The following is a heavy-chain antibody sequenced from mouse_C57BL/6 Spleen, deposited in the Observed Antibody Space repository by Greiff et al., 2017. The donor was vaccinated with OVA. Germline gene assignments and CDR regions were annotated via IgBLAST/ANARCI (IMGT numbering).Heavy chain of an antibody. CDR1: GYTFTSYW. CDR3: ARRSHYYGSSYDYFDY. CDR2: IDPSDSYT. J-gene: IGHJ2*01. Sequence: VQLQQPGAELVMPGASVKLSCKASGYTFTSYWMHWVKQRPGQGLEWIGEIDPSDSYTNYNQKFKGKSTLTVDKSSSTAYMQLSSLTSEDSAVYYCARRSHYYGSSYDYFDYWGQGTTLTVSS. D-gene: IGHD1-1*01. V-gene: IGHV1-69*01.